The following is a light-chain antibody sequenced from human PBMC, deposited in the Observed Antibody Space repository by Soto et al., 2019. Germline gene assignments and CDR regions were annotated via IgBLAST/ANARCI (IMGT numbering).Light chain of an antibody. V-gene: IGKV3-11*01. CDR3: QQRSNWPALT. J-gene: IGKJ4*01. CDR1: QSVSNY. CDR2: DAS. Sequence: EIVLTQSPATLSLSPGERATLSCRSSQSVSNYLAWYQQKPGQDPRIIIYDASSRDNGIPARFSGSGAGTDFTLTISRLAPEDFAVYYCQQRSNWPALTFGGGTKVEIK.